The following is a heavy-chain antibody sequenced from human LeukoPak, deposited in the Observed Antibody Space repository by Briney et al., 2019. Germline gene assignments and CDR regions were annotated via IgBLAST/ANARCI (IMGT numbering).Heavy chain of an antibody. CDR3: AKTLRYFDWSPGDAFDI. Sequence: GGSLRLSCAASGFTFSSYAMSWVRQAPGEGLGWVSSISGRGARTYYADSVKGRFTISSDNSKKPLYLQMNSLRAEDTAVYYCAKTLRYFDWSPGDAFDIWGQGTMVTVSS. CDR1: GFTFSSYA. V-gene: IGHV3-23*01. J-gene: IGHJ3*02. D-gene: IGHD3-9*01. CDR2: ISGRGART.